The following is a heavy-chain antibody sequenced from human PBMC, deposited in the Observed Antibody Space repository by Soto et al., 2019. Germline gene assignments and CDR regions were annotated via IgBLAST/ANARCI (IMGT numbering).Heavy chain of an antibody. D-gene: IGHD2-2*01. Sequence: QVQLVESGGGVVQPGKSLTLSCAASGFTFSSFAMHWVRQPPGKGLEWVAVVSFDGNIQYFSDSVKGRFTISRDNSKNTVSLHMNSLRDDDSALYYCARRHREVPALIGDYFDYWGQGTLVTVSS. V-gene: IGHV3-30*04. CDR1: GFTFSSFA. J-gene: IGHJ4*02. CDR2: VSFDGNIQ. CDR3: ARRHREVPALIGDYFDY.